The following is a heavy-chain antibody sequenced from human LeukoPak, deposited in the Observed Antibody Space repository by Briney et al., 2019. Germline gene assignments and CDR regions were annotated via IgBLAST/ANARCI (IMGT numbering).Heavy chain of an antibody. J-gene: IGHJ1*01. CDR2: IYYTGST. Sequence: SETLSLTCTVSGAPITSDHFYWNSIRQHPGKGLEWIGYIYYTGSTYYNSSLNSRVTISIDTSKNQFSLNLSSVTAADTAVYYCARGPPFASWGQGTLVTVSS. CDR3: ARGPPFAS. D-gene: IGHD3-16*01. CDR1: GAPITSDHFY. V-gene: IGHV4-31*03.